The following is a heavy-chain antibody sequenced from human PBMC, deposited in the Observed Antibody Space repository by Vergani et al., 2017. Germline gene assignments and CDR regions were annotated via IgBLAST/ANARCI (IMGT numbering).Heavy chain of an antibody. CDR3: ARGDYDILTGYYTH. V-gene: IGHV3-23*01. D-gene: IGHD3-9*01. CDR1: GFTFSSYA. J-gene: IGHJ4*02. CDR2: ISGSGGST. Sequence: EVQLLESGGGLVQPGGSLRLSCAASGFTFSSYAMSWVRQAPGKGLEWVSAISGSGGSTYYADSVKGRFTISRDNSKNTLYLQMNSLRAEDTAVYYCARGDYDILTGYYTHWGQGTLVTVSS.